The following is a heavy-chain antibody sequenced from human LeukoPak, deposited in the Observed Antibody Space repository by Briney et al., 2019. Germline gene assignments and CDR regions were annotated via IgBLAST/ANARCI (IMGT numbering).Heavy chain of an antibody. D-gene: IGHD2-2*02. J-gene: IGHJ4*02. CDR3: ATGTPYCSSASCYNY. V-gene: IGHV1-8*02. CDR1: GYTFSSYD. CDR2: VNPNSAFT. Sequence: ASVKVSCKTSGYTFSSYDINWVRQVTGHGLEWMGWVNPNSAFTGYAQKFQGRVTMTGNTSINTAYMELINLQSDDTAVYYCATGTPYCSSASCYNYWGQGSLVTVSS.